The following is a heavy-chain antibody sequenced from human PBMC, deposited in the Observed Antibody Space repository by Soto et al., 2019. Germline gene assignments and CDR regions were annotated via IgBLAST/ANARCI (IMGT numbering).Heavy chain of an antibody. CDR1: GFTSSIYG. D-gene: IGHD6-13*01. CDR2: ISYDGSNK. J-gene: IGHJ6*02. CDR3: AKDGAAGSVFDV. Sequence: GGSLRLSSVGSGFTSSIYGLHWVRQAPGKGLEWVAFISYDGSNKYYSDSVKGRFTISRDNSKNTLSLEMNSLRDDDTAVYYCAKDGAAGSVFDVWGQGTTVTVSS. V-gene: IGHV3-30*02.